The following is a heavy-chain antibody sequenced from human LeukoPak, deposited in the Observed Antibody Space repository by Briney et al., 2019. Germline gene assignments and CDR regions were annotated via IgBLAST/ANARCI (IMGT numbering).Heavy chain of an antibody. V-gene: IGHV3-15*04. D-gene: IGHD3-10*01. J-gene: IGHJ4*02. Sequence: GGSLRLSCAVSGFSFSDAWMSWVRQTPGKGLEWVGRIESKTDGGTTDYAALVKSRFTISRDDSTNTLYLQMNSLKSEDTAVYYCTTYGSGRKFDYWGQGILVT. CDR3: TTYGSGRKFDY. CDR2: IESKTDGGTT. CDR1: GFSFSDAW.